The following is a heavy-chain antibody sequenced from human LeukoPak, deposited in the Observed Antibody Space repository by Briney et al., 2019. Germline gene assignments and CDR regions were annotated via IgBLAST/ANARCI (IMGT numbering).Heavy chain of an antibody. J-gene: IGHJ4*02. Sequence: GGSLRLSCAASGFTFSSYSMNWVRQAPGKGLEWVSSISSSSSYIYYADSVKGRFTISRDNSKNTLYLQMNSLRAEDTAVYYCARVIPPSYYYDSSGYAIAQALDYWGQGTLVTVSS. CDR3: ARVIPPSYYYDSSGYAIAQALDY. CDR1: GFTFSSYS. D-gene: IGHD3-22*01. CDR2: ISSSSSYI. V-gene: IGHV3-21*01.